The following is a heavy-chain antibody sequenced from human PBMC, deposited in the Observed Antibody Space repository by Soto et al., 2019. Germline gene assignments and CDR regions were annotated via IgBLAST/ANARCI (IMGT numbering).Heavy chain of an antibody. CDR3: TTGRGGSAYVPGAY. V-gene: IGHV3-15*07. D-gene: IGHD5-12*01. CDR2: IKTNIDGGAT. CDR1: GFSFTSAW. J-gene: IGHJ4*02. Sequence: EVQLVESGGGLVKPGGSLRLSCAASGFSFTSAWMNWVRQIPGKGLEWVGRIKTNIDGGATDYSAPVKGRFTISRDDSNDAVYLQMSSLKTADAAVYYCTTGRGGSAYVPGAYWGQGALVTVSS.